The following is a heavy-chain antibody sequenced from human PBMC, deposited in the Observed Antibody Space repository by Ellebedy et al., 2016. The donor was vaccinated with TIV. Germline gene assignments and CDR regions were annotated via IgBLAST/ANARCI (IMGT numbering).Heavy chain of an antibody. J-gene: IGHJ4*02. CDR3: GRQDNRGYWRLDY. CDR1: DGSISSSNYW. D-gene: IGHD3-22*01. Sequence: MPSETLSLTCTVSDGSISSSNYWWGWIRQPPGKGLEWIGSIYYTGKTFYNPSLKSRVTISIDTSKNQFSLKLTSMTAAETAVYYCGRQDNRGYWRLDYWGQGTLVTVSS. V-gene: IGHV4-39*01. CDR2: IYYTGKT.